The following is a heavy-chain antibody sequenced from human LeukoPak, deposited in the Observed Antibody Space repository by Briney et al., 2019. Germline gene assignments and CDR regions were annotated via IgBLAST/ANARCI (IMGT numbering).Heavy chain of an antibody. CDR3: AKGGISLVRGSFDY. CDR2: ISGSGDRI. V-gene: IGHV3-23*01. Sequence: PGGSLRLSCAVSGLTFSSYAMSWVRQAPGKGLEWVSAISGSGDRIYYADSVKGRFTISRDNFKNTLYLQMNNLRADDTAVYYCAKGGISLVRGSFDYWGLGTLVTVSS. D-gene: IGHD3-10*01. CDR1: GLTFSSYA. J-gene: IGHJ4*02.